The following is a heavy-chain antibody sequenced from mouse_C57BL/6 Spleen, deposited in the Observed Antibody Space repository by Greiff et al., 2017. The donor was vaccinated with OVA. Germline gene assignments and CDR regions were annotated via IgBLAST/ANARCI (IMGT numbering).Heavy chain of an antibody. CDR2: ISSGGSYT. J-gene: IGHJ2*01. CDR1: GFTFSSYG. Sequence: EVKLVESGGDLVKPGGSLKLSCAASGFTFSSYGMSWVRQTPDKRLEWVATISSGGSYTYYPDSVKGRFTISRDKAKNTLYLQMSSLKSEDTAMYYCARRVVDYWGQGTTLTVSS. D-gene: IGHD1-1*01. CDR3: ARRVVDY. V-gene: IGHV5-6*02.